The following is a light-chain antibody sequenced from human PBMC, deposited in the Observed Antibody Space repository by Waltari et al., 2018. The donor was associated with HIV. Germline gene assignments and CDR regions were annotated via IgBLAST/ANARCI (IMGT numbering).Light chain of an antibody. J-gene: IGKJ1*01. V-gene: IGKV1-39*01. CDR2: AAS. Sequence: DIQMTQSPSSLSASVGDRVTITCRASQSISSYLNWYQQKPGKAPKLLIYAASSLQSGVPSRFMGSGSGTDFTLTISSLQPEDSATYYCQQSYNNPWTFGQGTKVEIK. CDR3: QQSYNNPWT. CDR1: QSISSY.